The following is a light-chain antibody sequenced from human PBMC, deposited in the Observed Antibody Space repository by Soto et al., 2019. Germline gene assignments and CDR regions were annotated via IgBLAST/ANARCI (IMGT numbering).Light chain of an antibody. Sequence: ILLTQSPSSLSASLGDRVTITCRASQIITRFLNWYQQRPGKAPKLLILDASSLDTGVPSRFSGSGSGTDFTFTISSLQSEDIATYYCQQYYNVPITFGQGTRLEIK. J-gene: IGKJ5*01. CDR2: DAS. CDR1: QIITRF. V-gene: IGKV1-33*01. CDR3: QQYYNVPIT.